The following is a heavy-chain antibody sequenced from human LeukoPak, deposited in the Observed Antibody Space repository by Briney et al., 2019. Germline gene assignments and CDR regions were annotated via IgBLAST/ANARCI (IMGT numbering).Heavy chain of an antibody. Sequence: ASVKVSCKASGYTFTSYAMHWVRQAPGQRLEWMGWINAGNGNTKYSQKFQGRVTITRDTSASAAYMELSSLRSEDTAVYYCARDLTPGVMANWGQGTLVTVSS. V-gene: IGHV1-3*01. CDR1: GYTFTSYA. CDR3: ARDLTPGVMAN. CDR2: INAGNGNT. D-gene: IGHD3-16*01. J-gene: IGHJ4*02.